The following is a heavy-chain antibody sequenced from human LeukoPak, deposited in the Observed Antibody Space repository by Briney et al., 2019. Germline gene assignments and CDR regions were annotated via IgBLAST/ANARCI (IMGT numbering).Heavy chain of an antibody. V-gene: IGHV3-30*18. Sequence: GGSLRLSCAASGFAFGIYGMHWVRHAPGKGLEWVTVISYDGSEKYYAHPVKGRFTISRDNSKNTLDLEMNSLRAEDTAVYYCAKDLSGGWSLDYWGQGTLVTVSS. CDR2: ISYDGSEK. D-gene: IGHD6-19*01. CDR3: AKDLSGGWSLDY. CDR1: GFAFGIYG. J-gene: IGHJ4*02.